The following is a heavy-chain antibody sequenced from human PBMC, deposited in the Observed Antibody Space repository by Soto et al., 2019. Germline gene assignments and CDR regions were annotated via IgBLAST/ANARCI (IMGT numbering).Heavy chain of an antibody. V-gene: IGHV3-7*03. Sequence: GGSLRLSCAASGFTFNYYWMTWVRQAPGKGLEWVANVKPDGSATFYADSLKGRFTISRDNAKNSVSLQMDSLRADDAAVYYCARDRERVTVNGGIALGAMEVWGHGTTVTVSS. CDR1: GFTFNYYW. CDR3: ARDRERVTVNGGIALGAMEV. D-gene: IGHD3-22*01. J-gene: IGHJ6*02. CDR2: VKPDGSAT.